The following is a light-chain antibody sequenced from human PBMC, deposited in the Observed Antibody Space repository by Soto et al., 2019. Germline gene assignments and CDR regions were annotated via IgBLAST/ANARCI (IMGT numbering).Light chain of an antibody. Sequence: SVLTQPPSVSAAPGQKVTISCSGSSSNIGSAYVSWYQQLPGTAPKFLIYDNNKRPSGIPDRFSGSKSGTSATLDITGLQTGDEADYYCATWDTSLYNFVFGGGTQLTVL. V-gene: IGLV1-51*01. CDR3: ATWDTSLYNFV. J-gene: IGLJ2*01. CDR1: SSNIGSAY. CDR2: DNN.